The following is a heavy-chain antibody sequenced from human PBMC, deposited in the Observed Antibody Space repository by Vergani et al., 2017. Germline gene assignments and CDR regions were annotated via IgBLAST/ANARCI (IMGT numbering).Heavy chain of an antibody. CDR2: IIPIFGTA. Sequence: QVQLVQSGAEVKKPGSSVKVSCKASGGTFSSYAISWVRQAPGQGLEWMGGIIPIFGTANYAQKFQGRVTITEDESTSTAYMELSSLRSEDTAVYYCARANHFIYYDSSCYYQNWFDPWGQGILVTVSA. CDR3: ARANHFIYYDSSCYYQNWFDP. D-gene: IGHD3-22*01. V-gene: IGHV1-69*01. J-gene: IGHJ5*02. CDR1: GGTFSSYA.